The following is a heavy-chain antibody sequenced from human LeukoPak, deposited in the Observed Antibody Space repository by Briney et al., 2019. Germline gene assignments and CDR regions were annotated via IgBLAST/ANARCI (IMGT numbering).Heavy chain of an antibody. J-gene: IGHJ4*02. V-gene: IGHV1-69*04. CDR3: ARDSHYYDSSGYPDY. Sequence: ASVKVSCKASVGTFTSYAISWVRQAPGQGLEWMGRIIPIFGIANYAQKFQGRVTITADKSTSTAYMELSSLRSEDTAVYYCARDSHYYDSSGYPDYWGQGTLVTVSS. CDR1: VGTFTSYA. D-gene: IGHD3-22*01. CDR2: IIPIFGIA.